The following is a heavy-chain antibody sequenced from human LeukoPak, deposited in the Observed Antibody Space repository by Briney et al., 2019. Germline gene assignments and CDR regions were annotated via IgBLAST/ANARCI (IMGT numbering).Heavy chain of an antibody. D-gene: IGHD3-3*01. Sequence: GGSLRLSCAASGFSFSNAWMTWVRQAPGKGLEWVGRIKNKIDGGTTDFAAPLKGRFTISRDDSKSTLYLQMNSLETEDTAVHFCTTPPFVLAPRDYWGKGTRVTVS. V-gene: IGHV3-15*01. CDR3: TTPPFVLAPRDY. CDR2: IKNKIDGGTT. J-gene: IGHJ4*02. CDR1: GFSFSNAW.